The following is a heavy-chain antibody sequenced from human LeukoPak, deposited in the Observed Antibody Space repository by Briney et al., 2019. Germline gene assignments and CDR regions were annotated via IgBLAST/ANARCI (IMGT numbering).Heavy chain of an antibody. D-gene: IGHD2/OR15-2a*01. Sequence: SETLSLTCAVYGGSFSDYYWSWIRQPPGKGLEWIGEINHSGSTNYNPSLKSRVTILVDTSKNQFSLKLSSVTAADTAVYYCARGLTSMPPGGYWGQGTLVTVSS. CDR3: ARGLTSMPPGGY. V-gene: IGHV4-34*01. J-gene: IGHJ4*02. CDR1: GGSFSDYY. CDR2: INHSGST.